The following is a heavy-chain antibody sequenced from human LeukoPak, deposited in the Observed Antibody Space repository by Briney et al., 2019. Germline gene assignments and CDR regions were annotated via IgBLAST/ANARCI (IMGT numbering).Heavy chain of an antibody. Sequence: SETLSLTCAVSGYSISRGYYWALIRQPPGKGLEWIGTVYHTGSTYYNPSLDSRVTISVDTSKNEFPLNLKSVTAADTAVYYGAKAGWIITSSIDYWGQGALVTVSS. CDR1: GYSISRGYY. J-gene: IGHJ4*02. V-gene: IGHV4-38-2*01. D-gene: IGHD6-13*01. CDR2: VYHTGST. CDR3: AKAGWIITSSIDY.